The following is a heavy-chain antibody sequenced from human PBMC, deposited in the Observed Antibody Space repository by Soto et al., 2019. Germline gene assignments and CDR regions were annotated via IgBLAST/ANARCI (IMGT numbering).Heavy chain of an antibody. V-gene: IGHV1-8*01. Sequence: QVQLVQSGAEVKKPGASVKVSCKASGYTFTSYDINWVRQATGQGLEWMGWMNPNSGNTGYAQKFQGRVTMTRNTSISTAYMELSSXXSEXXXVXXCARGRADYFDYWGQGTLVTVSS. CDR2: MNPNSGNT. CDR1: GYTFTSYD. CDR3: ARGRADYFDY. J-gene: IGHJ4*02.